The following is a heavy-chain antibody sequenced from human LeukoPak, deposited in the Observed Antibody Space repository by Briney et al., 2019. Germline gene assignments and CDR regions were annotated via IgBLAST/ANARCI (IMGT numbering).Heavy chain of an antibody. Sequence: GGSLRLSCAASGFTFSNYGMNWVRQAPGKGLEWVTFIEYDGNNKYYADSVKGRFTISRDNAKNSLYLQMNSLRAEDTAVYYCARPLSNIVVVVGLEMDVWGQGTTVTVSS. CDR1: GFTFSNYG. CDR2: IEYDGNNK. J-gene: IGHJ6*02. D-gene: IGHD2-15*01. V-gene: IGHV3-33*01. CDR3: ARPLSNIVVVVGLEMDV.